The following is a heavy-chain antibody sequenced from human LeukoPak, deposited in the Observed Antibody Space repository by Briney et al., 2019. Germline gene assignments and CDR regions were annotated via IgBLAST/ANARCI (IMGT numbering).Heavy chain of an antibody. Sequence: PGGSLRLSCAASGFTFDDYAMHWVRQAPGKGLEWVSGISWNSGSIGYADSVKGRFTISRDNAKNSLYLQMNSLRAEDTALYYCAKGPGVVVAKGYYFYYWGQGTLVTVSS. J-gene: IGHJ4*01. CDR2: ISWNSGSI. CDR3: AKGPGVVVAKGYYFYY. V-gene: IGHV3-9*01. CDR1: GFTFDDYA. D-gene: IGHD2-15*01.